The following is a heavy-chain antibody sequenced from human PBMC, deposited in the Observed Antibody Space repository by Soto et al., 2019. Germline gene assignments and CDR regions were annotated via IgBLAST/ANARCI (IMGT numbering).Heavy chain of an antibody. CDR3: ARWGYSSSGGDYYYGMDV. Sequence: QVQLVQSGAEVKKPGSSVKVSCKASGGTFSSYAISWVRQAPGQGLEWMGGIIPIFGTANYAQKFQGRVTTTADESTSTAYKGLSSLRSEDTAVYYCARWGYSSSGGDYYYGMDVWGQGTTVTVSS. J-gene: IGHJ6*02. CDR1: GGTFSSYA. V-gene: IGHV1-69*01. CDR2: IIPIFGTA. D-gene: IGHD6-6*01.